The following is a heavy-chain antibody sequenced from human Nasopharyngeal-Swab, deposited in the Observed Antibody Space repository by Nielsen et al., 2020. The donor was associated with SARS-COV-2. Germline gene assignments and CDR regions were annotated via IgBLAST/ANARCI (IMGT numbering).Heavy chain of an antibody. D-gene: IGHD2-2*01. CDR3: ARGGAGVVPSPVLGLGPYYSYYYMDV. V-gene: IGHV4-34*01. Sequence: RQAPGKGLERSGEVRQGGGTNDNPSLKNRVTISVATPKNQCSLMLSSVTAAETAVYYCARGGAGVVPSPVLGLGPYYSYYYMDVWGKGTTVTVSS. CDR2: VRQGGGT. J-gene: IGHJ6*03.